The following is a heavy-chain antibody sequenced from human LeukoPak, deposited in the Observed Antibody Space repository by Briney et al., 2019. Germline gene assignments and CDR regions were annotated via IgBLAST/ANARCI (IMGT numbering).Heavy chain of an antibody. V-gene: IGHV3-23*01. CDR3: ARDVYYGSGSPRLDY. CDR1: GLTFSSNA. CDR2: ISDSGGRT. Sequence: TGGSLRLSCAASGLTFSSNAMSWVRQAPGKGLEWVSAISDSGGRTYYADSVKGRFTISRDNAKNSLYLQMNSLRAEDTAVYYCARDVYYGSGSPRLDYWGQGTLVTVSS. J-gene: IGHJ4*02. D-gene: IGHD3-10*01.